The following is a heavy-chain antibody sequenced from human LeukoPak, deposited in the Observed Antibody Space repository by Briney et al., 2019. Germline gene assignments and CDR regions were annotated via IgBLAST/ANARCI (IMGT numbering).Heavy chain of an antibody. D-gene: IGHD5-24*01. CDR1: GVSFSGYY. Sequence: SETLSLTCAVYGVSFSGYYWTWIRQPPGRGLEWIGEINHSGSTNYNPSLKSRVTISVDTSKSQFSLKLNSVTAADTAMYYCARGRDPYWGQGTLVTVSS. CDR2: INHSGST. V-gene: IGHV4-34*01. CDR3: ARGRDPY. J-gene: IGHJ4*02.